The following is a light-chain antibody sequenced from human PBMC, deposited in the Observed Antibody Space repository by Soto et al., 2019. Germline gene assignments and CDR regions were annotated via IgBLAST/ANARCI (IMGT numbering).Light chain of an antibody. V-gene: IGLV2-11*01. CDR1: SSDVGGYKY. CDR3: CSFAGSHSVV. J-gene: IGLJ3*02. CDR2: DVS. Sequence: QSVLAQPRSVSGSPGQPVTISCTVTSSDVGGYKYVSWYQRHPGEAPKLLIYDVSERPSGVPDRFSGSKSGNTASLTISGLQAEDEADYFCCSFAGSHSVVFGGGTKVTVL.